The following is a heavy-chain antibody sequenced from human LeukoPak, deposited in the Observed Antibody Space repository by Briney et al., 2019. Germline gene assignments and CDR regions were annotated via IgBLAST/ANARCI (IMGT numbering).Heavy chain of an antibody. CDR3: ARHRDGYNRD. V-gene: IGHV5-51*01. J-gene: IGHJ4*02. CDR2: IYPEDSDT. D-gene: IGHD5-24*01. Sequence: GESLKISCKGTGDSFNTHWIAWVRQMPGRGLELMGVIYPEDSDTRYTPSFQGRVTISADKTINTAYLQWTSLKASDTAMYFCARHRDGYNRDWGQGTLVIVSP. CDR1: GDSFNTHW.